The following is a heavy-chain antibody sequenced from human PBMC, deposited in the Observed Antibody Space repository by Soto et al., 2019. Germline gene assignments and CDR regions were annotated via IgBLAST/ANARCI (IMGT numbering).Heavy chain of an antibody. J-gene: IGHJ4*02. D-gene: IGHD3-22*01. Sequence: EVQLLESGGGLVQPGGSLRLSCAASGFNFRTYGMIWVRQAPGKGLEWVSAISGSGGSTYYADSVKGRFTISRDNSKNTLYLQMNSLRVEDTAVYSCAKEVVPDYWGQGTLVTVSS. CDR2: ISGSGGST. CDR1: GFNFRTYG. CDR3: AKEVVPDY. V-gene: IGHV3-23*01.